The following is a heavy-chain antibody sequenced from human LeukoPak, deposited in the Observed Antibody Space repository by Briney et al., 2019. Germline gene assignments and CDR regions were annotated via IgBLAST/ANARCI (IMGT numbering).Heavy chain of an antibody. CDR3: ARGGDIVVVPAAIALFDY. D-gene: IGHD2-2*01. V-gene: IGHV4-39*07. CDR1: GGSISSSSYY. J-gene: IGHJ4*02. Sequence: PSETLSLTCTVSGGSISSSSYYWGWIRQPPGKGLEWIGSIYYSGSTYYNPSLKSRVTISVDTSKNRFSLKLSSVTAADTAVYYCARGGDIVVVPAAIALFDYWGQGTLVTVSS. CDR2: IYYSGST.